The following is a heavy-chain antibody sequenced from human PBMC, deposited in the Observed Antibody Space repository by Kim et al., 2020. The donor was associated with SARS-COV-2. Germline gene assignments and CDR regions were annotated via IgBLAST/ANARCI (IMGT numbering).Heavy chain of an antibody. CDR2: ISSSSSYI. Sequence: GGSLRLSCAASGFTFSSYSMNWVRQAPGKGLEWVSSISSSSSYIYYADSVKGRFTISRDNAKNSLYLQMNSLRAEDTAVYYCARESIAVFSRGMDVWGQGTTVTVSS. CDR1: GFTFSSYS. V-gene: IGHV3-21*01. D-gene: IGHD6-19*01. CDR3: ARESIAVFSRGMDV. J-gene: IGHJ6*02.